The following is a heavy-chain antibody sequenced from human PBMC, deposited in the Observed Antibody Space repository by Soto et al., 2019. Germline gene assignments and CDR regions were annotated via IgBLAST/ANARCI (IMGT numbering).Heavy chain of an antibody. CDR3: ANGGYCSSTSCYTEFDY. V-gene: IGHV3-30*18. D-gene: IGHD2-2*02. CDR2: ISYDGSNK. CDR1: GFTFSSYG. Sequence: VQLVESGGGVVQPGRSLRLSCAASGFTFSSYGMHWVRQAPGKGLEWVAVISYDGSNKYYADSVKGRFTISSDNSKNTLYLQMNSLRAEDTAVYYCANGGYCSSTSCYTEFDYWGQGTLVTVSS. J-gene: IGHJ4*02.